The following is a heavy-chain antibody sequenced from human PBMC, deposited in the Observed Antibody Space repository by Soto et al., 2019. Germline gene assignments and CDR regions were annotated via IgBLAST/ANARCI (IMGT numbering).Heavy chain of an antibody. J-gene: IGHJ4*02. CDR1: GGSISSYY. CDR2: IYYSGST. CDR3: AREYSSGWYYFDY. Sequence: SETLSLTCTVSGGSISSYYWSWIRQPPGKGLEWIGYIYYSGSTNYNPSLKSRVTISVDTSKNQFSLKLSSVTAADTAVYYCAREYSSGWYYFDYWGQGTLVTVSS. D-gene: IGHD6-19*01. V-gene: IGHV4-59*01.